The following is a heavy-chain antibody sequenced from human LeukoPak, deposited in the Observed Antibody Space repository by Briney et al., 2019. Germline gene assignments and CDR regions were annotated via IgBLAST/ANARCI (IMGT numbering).Heavy chain of an antibody. CDR1: GGSISTYY. J-gene: IGHJ4*02. V-gene: IGHV4-59*01. CDR2: ISYTGST. Sequence: SETLSLTCTVSGGSISTYYWSCIRQPPGKGLEWIGYISYTGSTSYSPSFKSRVTISVDTSNNQFSLKLTSVTAADTAVYYCARLNGGYWGQGTLVTVSS. D-gene: IGHD7-27*01. CDR3: ARLNGGY.